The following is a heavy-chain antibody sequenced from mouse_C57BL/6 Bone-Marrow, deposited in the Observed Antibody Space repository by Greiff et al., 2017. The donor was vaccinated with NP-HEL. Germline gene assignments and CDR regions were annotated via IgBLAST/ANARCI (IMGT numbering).Heavy chain of an antibody. CDR3: ARDASYDGYSLAY. CDR1: GFTFSDFY. Sequence: EVNVVESGGGLVQSGRSLRLSCATSGFTFSDFYMEWVRQAPGKGLEWIAASRNKANDYTTEYSASVKGRFIVSRDTSQSILYLQMNALRAEDTAIYYCARDASYDGYSLAYWGQGTLVTVSA. J-gene: IGHJ3*01. V-gene: IGHV7-1*01. D-gene: IGHD2-3*01. CDR2: SRNKANDYTT.